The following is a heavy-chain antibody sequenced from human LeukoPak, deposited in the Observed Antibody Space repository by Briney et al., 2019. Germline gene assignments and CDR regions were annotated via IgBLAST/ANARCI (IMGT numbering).Heavy chain of an antibody. CDR2: ISNDGGGT. CDR3: AKGSSGYFVDL. D-gene: IGHD3-22*01. J-gene: IGHJ5*02. Sequence: GGSLRLSCAVSGFTFSTYDMSWVRQAPGKGLEWVSAISNDGGGTNYADFVKGRFTISRDNSKNTLFLQMNSLRAEDTALYYCAKGSSGYFVDLCGQGTLVTVSS. V-gene: IGHV3-23*01. CDR1: GFTFSTYD.